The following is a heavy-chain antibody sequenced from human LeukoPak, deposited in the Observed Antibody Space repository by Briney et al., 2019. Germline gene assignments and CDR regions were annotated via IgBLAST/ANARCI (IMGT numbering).Heavy chain of an antibody. Sequence: ASVKVSCKASGYTFTSYDINWVRQATGQGLGWMGWMNPNSGNTGYAQKFQGRVTMTRNTSISTAYMELSSLRSEDTAVYYCARGRSSSWYEFDYWGQGTLVTVSS. J-gene: IGHJ4*02. CDR2: MNPNSGNT. D-gene: IGHD6-13*01. CDR3: ARGRSSSWYEFDY. V-gene: IGHV1-8*01. CDR1: GYTFTSYD.